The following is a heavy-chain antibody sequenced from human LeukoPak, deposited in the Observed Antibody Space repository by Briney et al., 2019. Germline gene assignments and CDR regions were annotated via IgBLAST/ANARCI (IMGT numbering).Heavy chain of an antibody. CDR1: GFTFSDYG. Sequence: GRPQRLSCAASGFTFSDYGMYWVRQAPGKGLEWVAVIRHDRSNKYYADSVKGRFTISRDNFKNTLYLQMNSLGAEDTAMYYCAKASSASPSCLNLWGQGTLVTVSS. CDR3: AKASSASPSCLNL. J-gene: IGHJ5*02. CDR2: IRHDRSNK. D-gene: IGHD2-2*01. V-gene: IGHV3-33*06.